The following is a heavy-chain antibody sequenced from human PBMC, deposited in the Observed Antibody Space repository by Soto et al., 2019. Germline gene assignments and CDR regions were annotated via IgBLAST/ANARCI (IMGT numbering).Heavy chain of an antibody. CDR1: GFPFSSYG. J-gene: IGHJ4*02. CDR3: ASSIN. Sequence: QVQLVESGGGVVQPGRSLRLSCAASGFPFSSYGMHWVRQAPGKGLDWVAVSWYDGTNKDYADSVKGRFTISRDNSKTTLFLQMNNLRVDDTAVYYCASSINWGQGTLVTVSS. V-gene: IGHV3-33*01. CDR2: SWYDGTNK.